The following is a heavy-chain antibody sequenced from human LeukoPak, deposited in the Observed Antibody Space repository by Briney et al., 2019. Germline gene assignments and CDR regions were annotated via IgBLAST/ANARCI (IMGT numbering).Heavy chain of an antibody. V-gene: IGHV3-7*01. CDR3: ARGASWFGELSRTNYYYYYMDV. CDR2: IKQDGSEK. CDR1: GFTFSSRDW. J-gene: IGHJ6*03. D-gene: IGHD3-10*01. Sequence: GGSLRLSCVASGFTFSSRDWMTWVRQAPGKGLEWVANIKQDGSEKNYVDSVKGRFTISRDNAKNSVDLQMNSLRAEDTAVYYCARGASWFGELSRTNYYYYYMDVWGKGTTVTISS.